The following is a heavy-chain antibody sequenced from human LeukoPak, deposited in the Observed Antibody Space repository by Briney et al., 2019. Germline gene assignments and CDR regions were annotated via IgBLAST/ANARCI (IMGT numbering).Heavy chain of an antibody. Sequence: PSETLSLTCTVSGGSISSYYWSWIRQPPGKGLEWIGYIYYSGSTNYNLSLKSRVTISVDTSKNQFSLKLSSVTAADTAVYYCATNLDYYDSSGFVFDIWGQGTMVTVSS. D-gene: IGHD3-22*01. V-gene: IGHV4-59*01. CDR3: ATNLDYYDSSGFVFDI. J-gene: IGHJ3*02. CDR1: GGSISSYY. CDR2: IYYSGST.